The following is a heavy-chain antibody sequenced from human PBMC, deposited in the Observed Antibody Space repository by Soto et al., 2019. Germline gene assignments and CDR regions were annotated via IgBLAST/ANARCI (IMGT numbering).Heavy chain of an antibody. CDR1: GGSISSYY. CDR2: IYYSGST. Sequence: SETLSLTCTVSGGSISSYYWSWIRQPPGKGLEWIGYIYYSGSTNYNPSLKSRVTISVDTSKNQFSLKLSSVTAADTAVYYCAGEYSSSPLSRNWFDPWGQGTLVTVSS. CDR3: AGEYSSSPLSRNWFDP. D-gene: IGHD6-6*01. J-gene: IGHJ5*02. V-gene: IGHV4-59*01.